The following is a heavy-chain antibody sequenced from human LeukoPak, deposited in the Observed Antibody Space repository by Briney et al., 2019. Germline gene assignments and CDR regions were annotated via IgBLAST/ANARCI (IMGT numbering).Heavy chain of an antibody. D-gene: IGHD1-1*01. Sequence: PGRSLRLSCAASGFSFSSYDMYWVRQAPGKGLEWVGAISYDGSNKHYVDSVKGRFTISRDNSKNTLYLQMNSLRAEVTAIYYCRGTGFDYRGQGTLVTVSS. CDR2: ISYDGSNK. V-gene: IGHV3-30*04. CDR3: RGTGFDY. J-gene: IGHJ4*02. CDR1: GFSFSSYD.